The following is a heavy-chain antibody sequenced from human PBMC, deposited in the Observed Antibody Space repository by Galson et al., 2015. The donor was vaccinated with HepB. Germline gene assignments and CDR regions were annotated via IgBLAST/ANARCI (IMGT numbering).Heavy chain of an antibody. CDR2: ISSSSSTI. J-gene: IGHJ4*02. D-gene: IGHD6-13*01. Sequence: SLRLSCAASGFTFSSYSMNWVRQAPGKGLEWVSYISSSSSTIYYADSVKGRFTISRDNAKNSLYLQMNSLRAEDTAVYYCARDPLKGSSWHFDYWGQGTLVTVSS. V-gene: IGHV3-48*04. CDR3: ARDPLKGSSWHFDY. CDR1: GFTFSSYS.